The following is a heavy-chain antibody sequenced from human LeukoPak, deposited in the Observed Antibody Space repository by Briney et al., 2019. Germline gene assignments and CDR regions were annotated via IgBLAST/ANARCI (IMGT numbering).Heavy chain of an antibody. V-gene: IGHV1-69*05. CDR1: GGTFNNYA. D-gene: IGHD3-10*01. J-gene: IGHJ6*03. CDR2: IIPIFGSS. CDR3: ARGPRITLIRGGQWYYYMDV. Sequence: SVKVSCKASGGTFNNYAINWVRQAPGQGLEWMGGIIPIFGSSNYAQKFQGRVTMTRDTSTSTVYMELSSLRSEDTAVYYCARGPRITLIRGGQWYYYMDVWGKGTTVTISS.